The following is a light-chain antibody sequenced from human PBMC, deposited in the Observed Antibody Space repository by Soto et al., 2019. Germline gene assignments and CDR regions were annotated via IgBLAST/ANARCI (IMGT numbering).Light chain of an antibody. V-gene: IGLV2-14*01. CDR3: QSYDSRLSGSV. CDR2: GVN. Sequence: QSALTQPASVSGSPGQSITISCTGSGRDIGAYDYVSWYQQHPGKAPKLLIYGVNNRPSGVSYRFSASKSAFTASLTISGLQAEDEAHYYCQSYDSRLSGSVFGTGTKLTVL. CDR1: GRDIGAYDY. J-gene: IGLJ1*01.